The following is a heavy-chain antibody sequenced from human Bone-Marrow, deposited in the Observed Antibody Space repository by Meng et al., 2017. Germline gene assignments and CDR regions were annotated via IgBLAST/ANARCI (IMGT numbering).Heavy chain of an antibody. CDR1: GYTFTSYD. J-gene: IGHJ6*02. CDR3: ARAGLEPYYDILTGYYNRYYYYCGMDV. V-gene: IGHV1-8*03. Sequence: ASVKVSCKASGYTFTSYDINWVRQATGQGLEWMGWMNPNSGNTGYAQKFQGRVTITRNTSISTAYMELSSLRSEDTAVYYCARAGLEPYYDILTGYYNRYYYYCGMDVWGQGTTVTVSS. CDR2: MNPNSGNT. D-gene: IGHD3-9*01.